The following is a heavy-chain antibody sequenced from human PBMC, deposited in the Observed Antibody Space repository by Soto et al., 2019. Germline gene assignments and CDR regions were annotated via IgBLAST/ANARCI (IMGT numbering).Heavy chain of an antibody. D-gene: IGHD4-17*01. V-gene: IGHV1-69*06. Sequence: QVQLVQSGAEVKKPGSSVKVSCKASGGTFSSYAISWVRQAPGQGLEWMGGIIPIFGTANYAQKFQGRVTITAVKSTGTAYMELSSLRTEDTAVYYCARGYGDYAEEGMDVWGQGTTVTVSS. CDR3: ARGYGDYAEEGMDV. CDR1: GGTFSSYA. J-gene: IGHJ6*02. CDR2: IIPIFGTA.